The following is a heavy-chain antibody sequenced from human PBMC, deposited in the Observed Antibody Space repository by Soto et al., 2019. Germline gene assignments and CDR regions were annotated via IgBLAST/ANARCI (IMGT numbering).Heavy chain of an antibody. J-gene: IGHJ4*02. Sequence: EVQLLESGGGLVQPGGSLRLSCAASAFTFNNHAVNWVRQAPGKGLEWVSGISARGDITKYADSVEGRFTISRDNSKNTLYLQMHSLRAEDTAVYYCARGPVGGAFNPLDYWGQGTLVTVSS. CDR1: AFTFNNHA. CDR2: ISARGDIT. D-gene: IGHD1-26*01. CDR3: ARGPVGGAFNPLDY. V-gene: IGHV3-23*01.